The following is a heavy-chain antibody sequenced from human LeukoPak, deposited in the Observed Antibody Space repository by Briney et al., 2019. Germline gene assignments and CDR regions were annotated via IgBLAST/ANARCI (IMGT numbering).Heavy chain of an antibody. J-gene: IGHJ4*02. CDR2: IKQDGSEK. D-gene: IGHD1-7*01. V-gene: IGHV3-7*01. Sequence: PGGSLGLSCAASGLTFSSYWMSWVRQAPGKGLEWVANIKQDGSEKYYVDSVKGRFTISRDNAKNSLYLQMNSLRAEDTAVYYCARGSDNWNYFGYYFDYWGQGTLVTVSS. CDR3: ARGSDNWNYFGYYFDY. CDR1: GLTFSSYW.